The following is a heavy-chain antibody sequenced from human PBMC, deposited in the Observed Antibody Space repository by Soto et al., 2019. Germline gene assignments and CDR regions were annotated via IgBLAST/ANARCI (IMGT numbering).Heavy chain of an antibody. CDR3: ANSPSRFRQILTGYFIQRGYYFEY. CDR2: ISGSGGST. J-gene: IGHJ4*02. D-gene: IGHD3-9*01. CDR1: GFTFSSYA. Sequence: GGSPRLSCAASGFTFSSYAMSWVRQAPGKGLEWVSAISGSGGSTYYADSVKGRFTTSRDNSKNTLYLQMNSLRAEDTAVYYCANSPSRFRQILTGYFIQRGYYFEYWGQGTLVTVAS. V-gene: IGHV3-23*01.